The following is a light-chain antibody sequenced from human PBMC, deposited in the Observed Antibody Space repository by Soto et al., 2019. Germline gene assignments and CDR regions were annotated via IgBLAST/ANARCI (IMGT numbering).Light chain of an antibody. Sequence: EIVLTQSPGTLSLSPGEGATLSCRASQSVSNNYLAWYQQKPGQAPRLLIYDASSRASGIPDRFSGSASGPDFTLTVRRLEPEDFAVYSCQQYGSSPLTFGRGTKVEIK. CDR3: QQYGSSPLT. V-gene: IGKV3-20*01. CDR2: DAS. J-gene: IGKJ4*01. CDR1: QSVSNNY.